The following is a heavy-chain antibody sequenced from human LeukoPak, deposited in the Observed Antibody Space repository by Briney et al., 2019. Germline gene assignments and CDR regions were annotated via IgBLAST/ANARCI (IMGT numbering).Heavy chain of an antibody. Sequence: GGSLRLSCAASGFTFSNYWMHWVRQAPGKGLVWVSRINSDGINTSYADSVKGRFTISRDNSKNTLYLQMNSLRAEDTAVYYCANEYYDSSGYYDYWGQGTLVTVSS. J-gene: IGHJ4*02. CDR3: ANEYYDSSGYYDY. V-gene: IGHV3-74*01. D-gene: IGHD3-22*01. CDR2: INSDGINT. CDR1: GFTFSNYW.